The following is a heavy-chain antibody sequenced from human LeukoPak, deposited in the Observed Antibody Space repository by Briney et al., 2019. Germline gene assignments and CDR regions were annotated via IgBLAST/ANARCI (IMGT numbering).Heavy chain of an antibody. J-gene: IGHJ4*02. CDR1: GFIFASNH. V-gene: IGHV3-7*01. CDR3: ARGATCSN. Sequence: GDSLRLSCAASGFIFASNHMTWVRQAPGKGLEWVATIKQDGTEKYYVDSVKGRFTISRDNDKNSLYLQMRSPKPDDTAVYFCARGATCSNWGQGTLVNVSS. D-gene: IGHD2-2*01. CDR2: IKQDGTEK.